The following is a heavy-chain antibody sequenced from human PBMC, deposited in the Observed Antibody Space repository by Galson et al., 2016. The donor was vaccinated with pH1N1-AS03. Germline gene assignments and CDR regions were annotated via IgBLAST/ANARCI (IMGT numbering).Heavy chain of an antibody. D-gene: IGHD6-19*01. CDR2: IYPTDSDT. Sequence: QSGAEVKKPGESLKISCKGSENSFARHWIAWVRQMPGKGLESMGIIYPTDSDTRHSPSFQGRVTISADKSTDTAYPQWNNLKASDTATYYCARHPHSSVWRYGMGVWGQGTTVIVSS. CDR1: ENSFARHW. CDR3: ARHPHSSVWRYGMGV. V-gene: IGHV5-51*01. J-gene: IGHJ6*02.